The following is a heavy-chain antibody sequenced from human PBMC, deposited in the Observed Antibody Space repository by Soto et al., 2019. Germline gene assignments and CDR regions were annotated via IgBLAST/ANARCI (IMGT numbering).Heavy chain of an antibody. J-gene: IGHJ5*02. V-gene: IGHV4-31*03. CDR3: ARAYVWGSYQNWFDP. D-gene: IGHD3-16*02. CDR1: GGSISSGGYY. Sequence: PSETLSLTCTVSGGSISSGGYYWSWIRQHPGKGLEWIGYIYYSGSTYYNPSLKSRVTISVDTSKNQFSLKLSSVTAADTAVYYCARAYVWGSYQNWFDPWGQGTLVTVSS. CDR2: IYYSGST.